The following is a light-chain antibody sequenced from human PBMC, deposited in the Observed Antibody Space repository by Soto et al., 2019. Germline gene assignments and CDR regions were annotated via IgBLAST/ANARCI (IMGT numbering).Light chain of an antibody. Sequence: HSVLTQPPSASGTPGQRVTISCSGGGSNIGINTVNWYQQLPGTAPKVLIYTDNERPSGVPDRFSGSKSGTSASLAINGLQSGDEADYYCGAWDESLNGYVFGTGTKVTVL. J-gene: IGLJ1*01. CDR2: TDN. CDR3: GAWDESLNGYV. CDR1: GSNIGINT. V-gene: IGLV1-44*01.